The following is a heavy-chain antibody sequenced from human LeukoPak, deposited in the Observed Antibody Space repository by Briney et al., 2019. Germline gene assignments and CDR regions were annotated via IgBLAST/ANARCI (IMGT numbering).Heavy chain of an antibody. CDR2: INPNSGGT. CDR1: GGTFSSYA. J-gene: IGHJ4*02. Sequence: ASVKVSCKASGGTFSSYAISWVRQAPGQGLEWMGWINPNSGGTNYAQKFQGRVTMTRDTSISTAYMELSRLRSDDTAVYYCAVLWFGRLDYWGQGTLVTVSS. V-gene: IGHV1-2*02. CDR3: AVLWFGRLDY. D-gene: IGHD3-10*01.